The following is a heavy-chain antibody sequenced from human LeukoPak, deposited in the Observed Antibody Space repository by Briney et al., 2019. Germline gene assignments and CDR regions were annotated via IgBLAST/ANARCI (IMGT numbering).Heavy chain of an antibody. V-gene: IGHV3-74*01. J-gene: IGHJ4*02. CDR3: ARDAPGNTALDY. CDR2: INGYGSST. CDR1: GFTFISYW. D-gene: IGHD5-18*01. Sequence: GGSLRLSCAASGFTFISYWMHWVRQAPGKGLVWVSRINGYGSSTDFAASVTGRFTISRDNAKNTLYLQMNSLRAEDTAVYYCARDAPGNTALDYWGQGTLVTVSS.